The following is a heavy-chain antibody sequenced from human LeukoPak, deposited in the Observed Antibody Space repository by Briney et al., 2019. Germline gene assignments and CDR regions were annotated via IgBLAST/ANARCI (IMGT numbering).Heavy chain of an antibody. CDR3: ARRTIFGVIY. V-gene: IGHV4-38-2*02. Sequence: SETLSLTCTVSGYSISSGYYWGWIRQPPGKGLEWIGSISYSGSTYYNASLKSRATISVDTSKNQFSLKLSSMTAADTAVYYCARRTIFGVIYWGQGTLVTVSS. CDR1: GYSISSGYY. D-gene: IGHD3-3*01. J-gene: IGHJ4*02. CDR2: ISYSGST.